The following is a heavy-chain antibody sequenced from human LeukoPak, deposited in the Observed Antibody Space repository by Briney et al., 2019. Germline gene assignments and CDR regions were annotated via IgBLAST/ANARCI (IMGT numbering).Heavy chain of an antibody. D-gene: IGHD4-11*01. J-gene: IGHJ5*02. CDR2: VCANGNT. V-gene: IGHV4-39*02. CDR1: GGSIGSSNYC. CDR3: ARLLTTVMT. Sequence: SGTLSLTCIVSGGSIGSSNYCWGWLRQPPGRGLEVIGNVCANGNTYYNPSLSSRATISVNTSNNHLSLKLTSVTAADTALYYSARLLTTVMTWGQGTLVTVSS.